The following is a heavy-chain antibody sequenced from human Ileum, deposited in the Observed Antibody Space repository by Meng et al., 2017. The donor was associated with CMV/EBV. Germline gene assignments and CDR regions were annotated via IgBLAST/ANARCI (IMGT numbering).Heavy chain of an antibody. CDR2: LYWNDDV. Sequence: SGFALSTSGVGVGWMRQPPGKALEWLTLLYWNDDVRHSPSLNSMLTVIKDTSKNQVVLTMTNMDPVDTATYYCARLQISMISYYFDYWGQGALVTVSS. CDR3: ARLQISMISYYFDY. CDR1: GFALSTSGVG. V-gene: IGHV2-5*01. J-gene: IGHJ4*02. D-gene: IGHD3-22*01.